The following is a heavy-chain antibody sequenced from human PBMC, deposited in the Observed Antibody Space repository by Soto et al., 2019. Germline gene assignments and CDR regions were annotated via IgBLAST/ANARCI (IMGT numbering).Heavy chain of an antibody. CDR3: TTDQGDIVVVVAATPNGMDV. D-gene: IGHD2-15*01. Sequence: EVQLVESGGGLVKPGGSLRLSCAASGFTFSNAWMSWVRQAPGKGLEWVGRIKSKTDGGTTDYAAPVKGRFTISRDDSKNTLYLQMNRLKTEDTAVYYCTTDQGDIVVVVAATPNGMDVWGQGTTVTVSS. CDR2: IKSKTDGGTT. CDR1: GFTFSNAW. J-gene: IGHJ6*02. V-gene: IGHV3-15*01.